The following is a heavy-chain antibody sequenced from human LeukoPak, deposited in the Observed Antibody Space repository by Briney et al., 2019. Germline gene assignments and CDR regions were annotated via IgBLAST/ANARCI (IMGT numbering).Heavy chain of an antibody. CDR2: INHSGNT. V-gene: IGHV4-34*01. J-gene: IGHJ4*02. D-gene: IGHD3-10*01. CDR3: ARGSRVRGDCDY. Sequence: SETLSLTCAVYGGSFSGYYWSWIRQPPGKGLEWIGEINHSGNTNYNPSLKSRVTISVDTSKNQFSLKLSSVTAADTAVYYCARGSRVRGDCDYWGQGTLVTVSS. CDR1: GGSFSGYY.